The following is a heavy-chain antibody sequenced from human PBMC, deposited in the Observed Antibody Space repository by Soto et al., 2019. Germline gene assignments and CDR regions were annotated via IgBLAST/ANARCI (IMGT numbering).Heavy chain of an antibody. J-gene: IGHJ6*02. CDR2: INPSGGST. Sequence: GASVKVSCKASGYTFTSYYMHWVRQAPGQGLEWMGIINPSGGSTSYAQKFQGRVTMTRDTSTSTVYMELRSLRSDDTAVYYCARVVVVPAAMRGYYYYYGMDVWGQGTTVTVS. V-gene: IGHV1-46*01. CDR3: ARVVVVPAAMRGYYYYYGMDV. D-gene: IGHD2-2*01. CDR1: GYTFTSYY.